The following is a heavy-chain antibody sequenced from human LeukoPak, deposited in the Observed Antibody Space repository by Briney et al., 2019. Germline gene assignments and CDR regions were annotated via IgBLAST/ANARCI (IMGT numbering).Heavy chain of an antibody. D-gene: IGHD3-10*01. CDR3: ARTNYYGSGSYDIGFDY. J-gene: IGHJ4*02. CDR1: GGSFSGYY. V-gene: IGHV4-34*01. CDR2: INHSGST. Sequence: SETLSLTCAVYGGSFSGYYWSWIRQPPGKGLEWIGEINHSGSTNYNPSLKSRVTISVDTSKNQFSLKLSSVTAADTAVYYCARTNYYGSGSYDIGFDYWGQGTLVTVSS.